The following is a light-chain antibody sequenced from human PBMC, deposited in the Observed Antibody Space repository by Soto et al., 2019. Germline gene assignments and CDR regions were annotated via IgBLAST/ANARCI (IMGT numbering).Light chain of an antibody. V-gene: IGLV2-8*01. J-gene: IGLJ1*01. CDR1: SSYVGVYNY. CDR3: TSYAGNNNFYV. CDR2: EVT. Sequence: QSALTQPPSASGSHGQAVTISCTGTSSYVGVYNYVSWYQQHPGTSPKLKIYEVTVRPSGVPDRFSGSKYGNTASLTVSGVQAEDDADYYCTSYAGNNNFYVFGTETKGTVL.